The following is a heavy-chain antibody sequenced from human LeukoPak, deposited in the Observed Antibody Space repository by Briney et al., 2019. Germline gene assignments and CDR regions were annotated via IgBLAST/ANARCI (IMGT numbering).Heavy chain of an antibody. CDR3: ARGDFCSKSNCYLRPMDV. V-gene: IGHV4-59*01. Sequence: PSETLSLTCTVSGGSISDYYWNWIRQPPGKGLEWIGYIYYSGSTTYNPSLKSRVTMSVDTAKNQFALKLRSVTAADTAVYYCARGDFCSKSNCYLRPMDVWGKGTTVTVSS. D-gene: IGHD3-3*01. CDR2: IYYSGST. CDR1: GGSISDYY. J-gene: IGHJ6*03.